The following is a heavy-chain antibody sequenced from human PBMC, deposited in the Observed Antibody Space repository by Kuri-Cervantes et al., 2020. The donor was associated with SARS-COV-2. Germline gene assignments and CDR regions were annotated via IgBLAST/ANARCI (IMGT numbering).Heavy chain of an antibody. J-gene: IGHJ4*02. V-gene: IGHV6-1*01. Sequence: LRLSCAISGDSVSSNSAAWSWIRQSPSRGLEWLGRTSYRSKWHNDYAVSVKGRITISPDTSKNQFSLRLNSVTPEDTAVYYCAGGSGGRDYWGQGTLVTVSS. CDR2: TSYRSKWHN. CDR1: GDSVSSNSAA. D-gene: IGHD2-15*01. CDR3: AGGSGGRDY.